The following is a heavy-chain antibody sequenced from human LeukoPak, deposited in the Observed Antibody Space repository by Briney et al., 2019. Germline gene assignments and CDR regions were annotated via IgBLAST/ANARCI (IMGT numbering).Heavy chain of an antibody. CDR2: IYPGDSDT. D-gene: IGHD4-11*01. CDR3: ARQVTTSWFDP. CDR1: GYTFTSYW. Sequence: GESLKISCKGSGYTFTSYWIGWVRQMPGKGLEWMGIIYPGDSDTRYSPSFQGQVTISADKSISTTYLQWSSLKASDTAMYYCARQVTTSWFDPWGQGTLVTVSS. J-gene: IGHJ5*02. V-gene: IGHV5-51*01.